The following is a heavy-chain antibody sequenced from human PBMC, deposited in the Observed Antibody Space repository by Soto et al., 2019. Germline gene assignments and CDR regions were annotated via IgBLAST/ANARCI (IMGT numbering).Heavy chain of an antibody. D-gene: IGHD3-10*01. CDR1: GYSFTTYW. CDR3: ARQWPERMVRAFIDHPYYYRIDV. Sequence: PGESLKISCKGSGYSFTTYWIGWVRQMPGKGLEWMGIVHPGDSDTRYSPSFQGQVTISADKSISTAYLRWSSLKASDTAMYYCARQWPERMVRAFIDHPYYYRIDVWGQRTTVTVSS. J-gene: IGHJ6*02. CDR2: VHPGDSDT. V-gene: IGHV5-51*01.